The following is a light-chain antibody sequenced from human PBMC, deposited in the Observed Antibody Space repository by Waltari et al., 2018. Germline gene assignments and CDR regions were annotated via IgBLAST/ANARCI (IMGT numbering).Light chain of an antibody. V-gene: IGKV3-11*01. J-gene: IGKJ2*01. CDR3: QLRDNWPPYT. Sequence: EIVLTQYPATQSSTTGQRATLSCRASQSINNFLAWYQQKPGQPPRLLNADASSRATGIPARFSGSGSGTDFTLTISRLEPEDFAIYYCQLRDNWPPYTFGQGTKLEIK. CDR1: QSINNF. CDR2: DAS.